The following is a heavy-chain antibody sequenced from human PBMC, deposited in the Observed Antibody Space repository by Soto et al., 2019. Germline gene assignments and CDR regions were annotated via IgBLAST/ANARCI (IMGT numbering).Heavy chain of an antibody. D-gene: IGHD2-21*02. CDR1: GFTFSSYA. Sequence: GGSLRLSCAASGFTFSSYAMSWVRQAPGKGLEWISGIGDSGGSTYYTNSVEGRFTISRDNSKNTLYLQMNSLRAEDTAVYYCPRLQSRSNTASWGHGTPVTASS. CDR2: IGDSGGST. CDR3: PRLQSRSNTAS. V-gene: IGHV3-23*01. J-gene: IGHJ5*01.